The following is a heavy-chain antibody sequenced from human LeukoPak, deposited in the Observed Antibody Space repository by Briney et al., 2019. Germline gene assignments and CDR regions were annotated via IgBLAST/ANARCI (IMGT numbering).Heavy chain of an antibody. Sequence: SETLSLTCAVYGGSFSGYYWSWIRQPPGKGLEWIGEISHSGSTNYNPSLKSRVTISVDTSKNQFSLKLSSVTAADTAVYYCARPGYGGNSGPLDWGQGTLVTVSS. CDR1: GGSFSGYY. CDR3: ARPGYGGNSGPLD. D-gene: IGHD4-23*01. V-gene: IGHV4-34*01. CDR2: ISHSGST. J-gene: IGHJ4*02.